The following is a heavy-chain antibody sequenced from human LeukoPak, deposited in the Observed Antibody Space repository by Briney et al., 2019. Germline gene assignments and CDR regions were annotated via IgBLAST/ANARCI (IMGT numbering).Heavy chain of an antibody. J-gene: IGHJ6*03. CDR1: GGSISGTNSY. Sequence: NSSETLSLTCIVSGGSISGTNSYWAWIRQPARKGLEWIGSIYSSGSTFYKSSLESRLNMSVDMSKNQFSLQVRSVTAADTAVYYCARQRADYYYYYMDVWGKGTTVTVSS. V-gene: IGHV4-39*01. CDR3: ARQRADYYYYYMDV. CDR2: IYSSGST.